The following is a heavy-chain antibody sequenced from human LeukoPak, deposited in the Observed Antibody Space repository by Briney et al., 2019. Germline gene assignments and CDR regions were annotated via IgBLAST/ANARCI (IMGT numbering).Heavy chain of an antibody. CDR1: GGSISSYY. Sequence: SETLSLTCTVSGGSISSYYWSWIRQPPGKGLEWIGYIYYSGSTNYNPSRKSRVTMSVDTSKNQFSLKLSSVTAADTAVYYCARAHPIAVAGYFDYWGQGTLVTVSS. J-gene: IGHJ4*02. V-gene: IGHV4-59*12. CDR3: ARAHPIAVAGYFDY. CDR2: IYYSGST. D-gene: IGHD6-19*01.